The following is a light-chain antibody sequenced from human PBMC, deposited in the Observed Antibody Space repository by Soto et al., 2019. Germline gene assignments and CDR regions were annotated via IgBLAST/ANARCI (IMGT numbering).Light chain of an antibody. CDR1: QAIGNY. CDR3: QQSYVVPLT. V-gene: IGKV1-39*01. J-gene: IGKJ4*01. CDR2: EAS. Sequence: DIEMTQSPSSLSASVGDRVTITCRASQAIGNYLNWYQQKPGKAPNLLIYEASSLQSGVPSRFSGSGSETDFTLTIRSLQPEDFATYYCQQSYVVPLTFGGGTKVDIK.